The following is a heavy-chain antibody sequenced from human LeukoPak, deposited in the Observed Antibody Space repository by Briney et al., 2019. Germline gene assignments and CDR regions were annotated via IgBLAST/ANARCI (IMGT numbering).Heavy chain of an antibody. Sequence: PGGSLRLSCAASGFTFSSYGMHWVRQAPGKGLEWVAFIRYDGSNKYYADSVKGRFTISRDSSKNTLYLQMNSLRAEDTAVYYCARAPYYYDSSGYYAYWGQGTLVTVSS. CDR3: ARAPYYYDSSGYYAY. CDR2: IRYDGSNK. D-gene: IGHD3-22*01. J-gene: IGHJ4*02. V-gene: IGHV3-30*02. CDR1: GFTFSSYG.